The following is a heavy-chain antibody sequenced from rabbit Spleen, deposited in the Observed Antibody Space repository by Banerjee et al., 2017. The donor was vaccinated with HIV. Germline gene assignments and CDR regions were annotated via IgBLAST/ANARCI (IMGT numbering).Heavy chain of an antibody. J-gene: IGHJ4*02. CDR1: GFSFTDKDA. V-gene: IGHV1S45*01. Sequence: QEQLVESGGGLVQPEGSLTLTCRASGFSFTDKDALCWVRQAPGKGLEWIGCINSITGKTVYATWAKGRFTISRASSTTVFLQMTSLTAADTATYFCARDLPDIIGWNFGFWGPGTLVTVS. D-gene: IGHD1-1*01. CDR2: INSITGKT. CDR3: ARDLPDIIGWNFGF.